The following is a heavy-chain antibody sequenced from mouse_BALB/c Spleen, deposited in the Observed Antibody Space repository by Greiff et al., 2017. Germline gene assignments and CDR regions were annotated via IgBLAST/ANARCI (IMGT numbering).Heavy chain of an antibody. CDR1: GFTFSSYA. D-gene: IGHD2-3*01. CDR3: ARGGNDGYYVYAMDY. V-gene: IGHV5-9-3*01. Sequence: DVKLVESGGGLVKPGGSLKLSCAASGFTFSSYAMSWVRQTPEKRLEWVATISSGGSYTYYPDSVKGRFTISRDNAKNTLYLQMSSLRSEDTAMYYCARGGNDGYYVYAMDYWGQGTSVTVSS. J-gene: IGHJ4*01. CDR2: ISSGGSYT.